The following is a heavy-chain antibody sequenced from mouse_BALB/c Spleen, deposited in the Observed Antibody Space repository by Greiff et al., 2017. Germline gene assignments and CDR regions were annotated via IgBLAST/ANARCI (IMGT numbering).Heavy chain of an antibody. V-gene: IGHV7-3*02. CDR3: ARGYGSSTPWFAY. Sequence: EVQLVESGGGLVQPGGSLRLSCATSGFTFTDYYMSWVRQPPGKALEWLGFIRNKANGYTTEYSASVKGRFTISRDNSQSFLYLQMNTLRAEDSDTYYCARGYGSSTPWFAYWGQGTLVTVSA. D-gene: IGHD1-1*01. CDR1: GFTFTDYY. J-gene: IGHJ3*01. CDR2: IRNKANGYTT.